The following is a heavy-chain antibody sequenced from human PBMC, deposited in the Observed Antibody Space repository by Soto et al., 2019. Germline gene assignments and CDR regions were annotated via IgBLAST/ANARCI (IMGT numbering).Heavy chain of an antibody. V-gene: IGHV3-23*01. CDR2: ISGSGGST. Sequence: GGSLRLSCAASGFTFSSYAMSWVRQAPGKGLEWVSAISGSGGSTYYADSVKGRFTISRDNSKNTVYLQMNSLRAEDTAGYYCAKSSSGWYSFDYWGQETLVTVS. J-gene: IGHJ4*02. CDR3: AKSSSGWYSFDY. D-gene: IGHD6-19*01. CDR1: GFTFSSYA.